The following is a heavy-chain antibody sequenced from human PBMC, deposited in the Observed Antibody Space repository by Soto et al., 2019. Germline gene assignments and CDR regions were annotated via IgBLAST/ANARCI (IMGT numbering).Heavy chain of an antibody. CDR1: GFTFSNYA. CDR3: AKQPYYDFWSGYNYGMDV. Sequence: VQLVESGGGVVQPGRTLRLSCAASGFTFSNYAMSWVRQAPGEGLECVSGISGSGGSTYYAVSVKGRFTISRDNSKNTLYLQMNSLRAEDTAVYYCAKQPYYDFWSGYNYGMDVWGQGTTVTVS. CDR2: ISGSGGST. V-gene: IGHV3-23*04. J-gene: IGHJ6*02. D-gene: IGHD3-3*01.